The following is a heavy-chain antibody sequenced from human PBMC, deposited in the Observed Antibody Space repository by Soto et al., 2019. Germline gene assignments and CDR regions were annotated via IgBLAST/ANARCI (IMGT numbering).Heavy chain of an antibody. CDR2: IHYSGST. J-gene: IGHJ4*02. V-gene: IGHV4-59*08. CDR1: GGSISTYY. D-gene: IGHD3-3*01. CDR3: SRHALYSGGVGFWYFGY. Sequence: SETLSLTCTVAGGSISTYYWNWIRQPPGKGLEWIGYIHYSGSTNHNPSLKSRVTISVDTSKSQFSLKLTSVTAADTAVYYCSRHALYSGGVGFWYFGYWGQGTLVNVS.